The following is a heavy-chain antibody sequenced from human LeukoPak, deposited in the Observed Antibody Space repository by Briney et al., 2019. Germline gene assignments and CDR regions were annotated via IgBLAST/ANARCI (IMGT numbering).Heavy chain of an antibody. V-gene: IGHV4-39*07. CDR3: ARDYGAYYDILTRSNMDV. D-gene: IGHD3-9*01. J-gene: IGHJ6*02. CDR1: GDSISSNSYY. CDR2: IYYSGST. Sequence: SETLSLTCTVSGDSISSNSYYWGWIRQPPGKGLEWIGSIYYSGSTYYNPSLKSRVTISVDTSKNQFSLKLSSVTAADTAVYYCARDYGAYYDILTRSNMDVWGQGTTVTVSS.